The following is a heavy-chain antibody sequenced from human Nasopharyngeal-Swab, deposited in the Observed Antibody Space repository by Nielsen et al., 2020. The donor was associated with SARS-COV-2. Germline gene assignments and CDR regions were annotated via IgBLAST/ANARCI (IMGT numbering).Heavy chain of an antibody. D-gene: IGHD2-15*01. V-gene: IGHV3-74*01. J-gene: IGHJ4*02. CDR2: INEDGTTT. CDR3: ARDVGGRDNY. Sequence: GGSLRLSCEASRFTFSSYWMHWIRQPPGKGLLWVSRINEDGTTTNYADSVKGRLTISRDNAKNRLYLQMNSLIAEDTGVYYCARDVGGRDNYWGQGALVTVSS. CDR1: RFTFSSYW.